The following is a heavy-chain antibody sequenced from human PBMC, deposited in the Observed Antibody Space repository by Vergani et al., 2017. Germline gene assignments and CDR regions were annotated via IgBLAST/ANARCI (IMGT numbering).Heavy chain of an antibody. CDR1: GFTFDDYA. J-gene: IGHJ4*02. Sequence: EVQLVESGGGVVQPGGSLRLSCAASGFTFDDYAMHWVRQAPGKGLEWVSLISGDGGSTYYADSVKGRFTITRDNSKNSLYLQMNSLRAEVTAVYYCAKDGEVGATTNNVDYWGQGTLVTVSS. D-gene: IGHD1-26*01. CDR2: ISGDGGST. V-gene: IGHV3-43*02. CDR3: AKDGEVGATTNNVDY.